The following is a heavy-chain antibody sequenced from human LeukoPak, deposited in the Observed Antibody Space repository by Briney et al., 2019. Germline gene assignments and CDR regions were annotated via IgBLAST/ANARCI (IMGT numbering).Heavy chain of an antibody. CDR3: AKDPDCTSGVCYTFFDY. Sequence: GGSLRLSCAASGLTFNNFAMSWVRQAPGGGLEWVSAISGSGGSTYYADSVKGRFTISRDNSKNTLYLQMNSLRAEDTAVYYCAKDPDCTSGVCYTFFDYWGQGTLVTVSS. J-gene: IGHJ4*02. CDR1: GLTFNNFA. V-gene: IGHV3-23*01. D-gene: IGHD2-8*01. CDR2: ISGSGGST.